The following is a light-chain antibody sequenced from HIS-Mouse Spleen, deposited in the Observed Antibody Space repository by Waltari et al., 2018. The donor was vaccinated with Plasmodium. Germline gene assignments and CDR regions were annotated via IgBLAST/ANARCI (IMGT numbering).Light chain of an antibody. CDR2: GAS. CDR3: QQYNNWPRGT. V-gene: IGKV3-15*01. Sequence: EIVMTQSPATLSVSPGDSATLSCRASPSVSSNLAWYQQKPGQAPRLLIYGASTRATGIPARFSGSGSGTEFTLTISSMQSEDFAVYYCQQYNNWPRGTFGQGTKVEIK. CDR1: PSVSSN. J-gene: IGKJ1*01.